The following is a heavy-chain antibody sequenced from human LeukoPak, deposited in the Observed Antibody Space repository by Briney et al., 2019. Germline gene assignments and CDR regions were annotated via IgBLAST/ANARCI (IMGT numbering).Heavy chain of an antibody. D-gene: IGHD6-13*01. CDR3: ARDRGAVAGHYFDY. CDR1: GFTFSDYY. CDR2: ISSSSSTI. V-gene: IGHV3-11*04. J-gene: IGHJ4*02. Sequence: GGSLRLSCAASGFTFSDYYMSWIRQAPGKGLEWVSYISSSSSTIYYADSVKGRFTISRDRAKNSLYLQMNSLRVEDMAVYYCARDRGAVAGHYFDYWGQGTLVTVSS.